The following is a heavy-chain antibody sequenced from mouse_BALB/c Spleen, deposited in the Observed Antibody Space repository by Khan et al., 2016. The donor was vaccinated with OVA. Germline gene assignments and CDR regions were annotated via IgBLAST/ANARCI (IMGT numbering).Heavy chain of an antibody. CDR2: IWGGGST. V-gene: IGHV2-2*02. J-gene: IGHJ3*01. Sequence: QVQLQQSGPGLVQPSQSLSLTCTVSGFSLTNFGVYWIRQSPGRGLERLGVIWGGGSTDYSAAFISRLSLSKDNPKSQVFFKRNSLQPNETAIYYGARLYEYGEGIADGGQGTLVTVSA. D-gene: IGHD2-4*01. CDR3: ARLYEYGEGIAD. CDR1: GFSLTNFG.